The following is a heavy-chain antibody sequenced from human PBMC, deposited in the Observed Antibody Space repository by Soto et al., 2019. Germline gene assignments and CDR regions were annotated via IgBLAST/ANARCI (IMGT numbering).Heavy chain of an antibody. Sequence: SETLSLTCAVYGGSLSGYYWSWIRQPPGKGLEWIGEINHSGSTNYNPSLKSRVTISVDTSRNQFSLKLNSVTAADTAVYYCARGVVSMVRGVILPSWRGWFDPWGQGTLVTVSS. CDR1: GGSLSGYY. V-gene: IGHV4-34*01. D-gene: IGHD3-10*01. CDR3: ARGVVSMVRGVILPSWRGWFDP. CDR2: INHSGST. J-gene: IGHJ5*02.